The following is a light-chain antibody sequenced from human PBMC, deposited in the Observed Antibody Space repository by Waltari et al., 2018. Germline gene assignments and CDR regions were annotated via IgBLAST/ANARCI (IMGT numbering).Light chain of an antibody. J-gene: IGKJ3*01. CDR3: QQSYSTPLT. Sequence: DIQMTQSPSSLSASVGDRVTITCRASQSISSYLTWYQQKPVKAPKLLIYAASSLQSGVPSRFSGSGSGTDFTLTVSSLQPEDFATYYCQQSYSTPLTFGPGTKVDIK. CDR1: QSISSY. CDR2: AAS. V-gene: IGKV1-39*01.